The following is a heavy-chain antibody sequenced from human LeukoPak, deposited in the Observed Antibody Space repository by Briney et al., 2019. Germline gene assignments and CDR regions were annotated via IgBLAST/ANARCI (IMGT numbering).Heavy chain of an antibody. CDR3: AKALKYYYYYMDV. Sequence: GGSLRLSCAASGFTFSSYGMHWVRQAPGKGLEWVAFIRYDGSNKYYADSVKGRFTISRDNSKNTLYLQMNSLRAEDTAVYYCAKALKYYYYYMDVWGKGTTVTISS. V-gene: IGHV3-30*02. J-gene: IGHJ6*03. CDR1: GFTFSSYG. CDR2: IRYDGSNK.